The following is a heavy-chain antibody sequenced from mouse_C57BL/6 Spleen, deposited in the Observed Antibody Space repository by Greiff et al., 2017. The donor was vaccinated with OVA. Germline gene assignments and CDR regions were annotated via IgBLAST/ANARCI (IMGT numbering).Heavy chain of an antibody. CDR2: IHPNSGST. D-gene: IGHD1-1*01. J-gene: IGHJ2*01. Sequence: QVQLQQPGAELVKPGASVKLSCKASGYTFTSYWMHWVKQRPGQGLEWIGMIHPNSGSTNYNEKFKSKATLTVDKSSSTAYMQLSSLTSEDSAVYYCARDIGITTVVAYYFDYWGQGTTLTVSS. CDR1: GYTFTSYW. CDR3: ARDIGITTVVAYYFDY. V-gene: IGHV1-64*01.